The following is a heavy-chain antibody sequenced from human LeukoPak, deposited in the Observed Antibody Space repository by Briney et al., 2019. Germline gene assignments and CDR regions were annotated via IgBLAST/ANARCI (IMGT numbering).Heavy chain of an antibody. J-gene: IGHJ4*02. D-gene: IGHD5-12*01. CDR1: GFTFSSYG. Sequence: GGTLRLSCAASGFTFSSYGMNWVRQAPGKGLEWVSGISPGGGPTYYADSVRGRFSISRDDLKNTLYLQMTNLRAEDTAVYYCAKDGAWLRFDDWGQGILVTVSS. CDR3: AKDGAWLRFDD. CDR2: ISPGGGPT. V-gene: IGHV3-23*01.